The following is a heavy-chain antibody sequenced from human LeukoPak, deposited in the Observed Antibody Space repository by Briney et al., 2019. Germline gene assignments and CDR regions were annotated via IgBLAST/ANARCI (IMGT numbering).Heavy chain of an antibody. J-gene: IGHJ6*02. CDR1: GFTFSSYG. CDR3: ARDPPSYGMDV. CDR2: IWYDGSNK. V-gene: IGHV3-33*01. Sequence: QTGGSLRLSCAASGFTFSSYGMYWVRQAPGKGLEWVAVIWYDGSNKYYADSVKGRFTISRDNSKNTLYLQMNSLRAEDTAVYYCARDPPSYGMDVWGQGTTVTVSS.